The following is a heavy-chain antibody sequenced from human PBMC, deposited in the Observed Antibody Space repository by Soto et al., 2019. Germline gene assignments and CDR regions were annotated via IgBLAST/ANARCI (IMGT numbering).Heavy chain of an antibody. CDR2: INPNSGGT. V-gene: IGHV1-2*02. CDR1: GYTFTGYY. D-gene: IGHD6-19*01. J-gene: IGHJ4*02. Sequence: VSSVKVSCKASGYTFTGYYMHWVRQAPGQGLEWMGWINPNSGGTNYAQKFQGRVTMTRDTSISTAYMELSRLRSDDTAVYYCAISYIIIEVAVTPFWGQRTCVTVPS. CDR3: AISYIIIEVAVTPF.